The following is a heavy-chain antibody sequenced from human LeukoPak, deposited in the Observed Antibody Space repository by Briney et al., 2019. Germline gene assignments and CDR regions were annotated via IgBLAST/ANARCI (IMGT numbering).Heavy chain of an antibody. J-gene: IGHJ4*02. CDR3: ARDLRRSGYNWGCDH. Sequence: ASVKVSCKASGYMFTHYYMHWVRQAPGQGLEWMGMITSSGGDASYAQKFEGRVTMTRDTSTRTVYMELSSLTSEDTVVYYCARDLRRSGYNWGCDHWGQGTLVTVSP. V-gene: IGHV1-46*01. CDR1: GYMFTHYY. D-gene: IGHD5-24*01. CDR2: ITSSGGDA.